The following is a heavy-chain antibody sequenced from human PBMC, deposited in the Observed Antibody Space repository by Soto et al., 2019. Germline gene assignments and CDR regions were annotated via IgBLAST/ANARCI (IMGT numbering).Heavy chain of an antibody. D-gene: IGHD1-26*01. Sequence: QVQLVESGGGVVQPGRSLRLSRAASGFTFSSYGMHWVRQAPGKGLEWVAVVSYDGNNKYYADSVKGRFTISRDNSKNTLYLQMNSLRAEDTAVYYCAKDYLSWELDFDSWGQGTLVTVSS. J-gene: IGHJ4*02. CDR3: AKDYLSWELDFDS. CDR2: VSYDGNNK. CDR1: GFTFSSYG. V-gene: IGHV3-30*18.